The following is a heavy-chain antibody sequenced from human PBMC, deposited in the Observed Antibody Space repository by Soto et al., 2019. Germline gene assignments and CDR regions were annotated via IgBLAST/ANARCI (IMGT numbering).Heavy chain of an antibody. CDR1: GGSISSYY. J-gene: IGHJ3*02. CDR2: IYYSGST. CDR3: ARGGRVVVVASTRNAFDI. V-gene: IGHV4-59*01. Sequence: SETLSLTCTVSGGSISSYYWSWIRQPPGKGLEWIGYIYYSGSTNYNPSLKSRVTISVDTSKNRFSLKLSSVTAADTAVYYCARGGRVVVVASTRNAFDIWGQGTMVTVSS. D-gene: IGHD2-15*01.